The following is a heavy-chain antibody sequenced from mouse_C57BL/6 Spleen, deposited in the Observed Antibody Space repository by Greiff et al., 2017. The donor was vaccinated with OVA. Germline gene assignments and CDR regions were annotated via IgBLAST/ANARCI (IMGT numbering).Heavy chain of an antibody. Sequence: EVQVVESGPGLVKPSQSLSLTCSVTGYSITSGYYWNWIRQFPGNKLEWMGYISYDGSNNYNPSLKNRISITRDTSKNQFFLKLNSVTTEDTATYYCARGLLGFDYWGQGTTLTVSS. D-gene: IGHD2-10*01. CDR1: GYSITSGYY. V-gene: IGHV3-6*01. CDR2: ISYDGSN. CDR3: ARGLLGFDY. J-gene: IGHJ2*01.